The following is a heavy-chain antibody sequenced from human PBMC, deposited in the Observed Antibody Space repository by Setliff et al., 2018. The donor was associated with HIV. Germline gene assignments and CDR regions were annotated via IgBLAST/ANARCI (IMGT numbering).Heavy chain of an antibody. J-gene: IGHJ6*03. CDR3: AGIVRPSYYYYYYMDV. V-gene: IGHV1-69*13. CDR1: GGTFSSYP. CDR2: IIPIFGTT. Sequence: SVKVSCKASGGTFSSYPISWVRQAPGQGLEWMGGIIPIFGTTNYAQKFQGRVTITADESTSTAYMELSSLRSEDTAVYYCAGIVRPSYYYYYYMDVWGKGTTVTVSS. D-gene: IGHD3-10*02.